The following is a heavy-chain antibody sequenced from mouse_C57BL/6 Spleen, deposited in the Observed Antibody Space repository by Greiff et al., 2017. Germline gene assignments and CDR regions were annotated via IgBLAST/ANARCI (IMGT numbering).Heavy chain of an antibody. D-gene: IGHD1-1*01. CDR2: IHPNNGGT. Sequence: EVQLQQPGPELVKPGASVKLSCKASGYTFTDYYMHWVKQSPGQSLEWIGVIHPNNGGTSYNQKFKGKATLTVNKSSSTAYMELSSLTSENSADYYGEKLPDYDSSYVWDFDGWGTGTTVTVSS. V-gene: IGHV1-26*01. CDR1: GYTFTDYY. J-gene: IGHJ1*03. CDR3: EKLPDYDSSYVWDFDG.